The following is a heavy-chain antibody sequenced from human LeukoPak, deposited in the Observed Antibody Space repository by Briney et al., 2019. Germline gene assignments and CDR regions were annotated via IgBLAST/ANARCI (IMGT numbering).Heavy chain of an antibody. CDR2: IYYSGTT. D-gene: IGHD3-3*01. CDR3: ARDPYDFWSGYYFDY. Sequence: SETLSLTCTVSGDSISTGSYYWGWIRQPPGKGLDWIGNIYYSGTTYYNPSLKSRVTISVDTSKNQFSLKLSSVTAADTAVYYCARDPYDFWSGYYFDYWGQGTLVTVSS. J-gene: IGHJ4*02. V-gene: IGHV4-39*07. CDR1: GDSISTGSYY.